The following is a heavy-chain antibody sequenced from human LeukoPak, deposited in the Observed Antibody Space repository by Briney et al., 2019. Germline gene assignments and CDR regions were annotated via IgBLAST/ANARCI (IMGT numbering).Heavy chain of an antibody. CDR2: IIPIIGIT. V-gene: IGHV1-69*04. D-gene: IGHD4-17*01. J-gene: IGHJ6*02. CDR3: ARDYGVARRDYYYGMDV. Sequence: VASVKVSCKASGGTFSSYAISWVRQAPGQGLEWMGRIIPIIGITNYAQKFQGRVTITADKSTSTAYMELSSLRSEDTAVYYCARDYGVARRDYYYGMDVWGQGTTVTVSS. CDR1: GGTFSSYA.